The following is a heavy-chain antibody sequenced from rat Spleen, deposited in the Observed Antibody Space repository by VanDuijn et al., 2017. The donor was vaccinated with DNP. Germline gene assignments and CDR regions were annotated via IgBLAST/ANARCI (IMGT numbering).Heavy chain of an antibody. CDR1: RLTFSNYD. CDR3: ARQHRWSDYVDY. Sequence: EVQLVESGGGLVQPGRSLNLSCAASRLTFSNYDMAWVRQTPTKGLDWVATISTSGGRTYHRDSLKGRFTVSRDNARCNLYLQMDSLMSDYTAPYCCARQHRWSDYVDYGGQGVMVTVSS. V-gene: IGHV5-25*01. J-gene: IGHJ2*01. D-gene: IGHD1-1*01. CDR2: ISTSGGRT.